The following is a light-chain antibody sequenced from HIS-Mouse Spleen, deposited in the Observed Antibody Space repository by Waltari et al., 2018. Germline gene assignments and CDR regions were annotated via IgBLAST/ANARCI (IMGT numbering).Light chain of an antibody. V-gene: IGKV1-33*01. J-gene: IGKJ3*01. CDR3: QQYDNLPXFT. CDR1: QEISNY. Sequence: DIQMTQSPSSLSASVGDRVNITCQASQEISNYLNWYQQQPGKAPKLLIYDASNLETGVPSRFSGSGSXTDFTFTISSLQPEDIATYXCQQYDNLPXFTFGPGTKVDIK. CDR2: DAS.